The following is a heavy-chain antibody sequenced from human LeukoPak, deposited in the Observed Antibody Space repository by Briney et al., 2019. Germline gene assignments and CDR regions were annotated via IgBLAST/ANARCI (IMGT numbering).Heavy chain of an antibody. J-gene: IGHJ5*02. CDR1: GFTFSSYD. V-gene: IGHV3-48*03. D-gene: IGHD3-10*01. CDR3: ARFYGSGSYYEGKRFDP. CDR2: ISSSGSTI. Sequence: GGSLRLSCAASGFTFSSYDMNWVRQAPGKGLEWVSYISSSGSTIYYADSVKGRFTISGDNAKNSLYLQMNSLRAEDTAVYYCARFYGSGSYYEGKRFDPWGQGTLVTVSS.